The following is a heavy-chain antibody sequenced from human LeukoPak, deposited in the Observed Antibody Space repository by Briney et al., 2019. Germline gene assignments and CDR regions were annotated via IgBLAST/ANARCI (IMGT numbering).Heavy chain of an antibody. Sequence: GGSLRLSCAASGFTFSSYWMSWVRQAPGKGLEWVANIKQDGSEKYYVGSVKGRFTISRDNAKNSLYLQMNSLRAEDTAVYYCARERGGFPVGYYDFWSGYYTPNWFDPWGQGTLVTVSS. CDR1: GFTFSSYW. V-gene: IGHV3-7*01. CDR2: IKQDGSEK. J-gene: IGHJ5*02. D-gene: IGHD3-3*01. CDR3: ARERGGFPVGYYDFWSGYYTPNWFDP.